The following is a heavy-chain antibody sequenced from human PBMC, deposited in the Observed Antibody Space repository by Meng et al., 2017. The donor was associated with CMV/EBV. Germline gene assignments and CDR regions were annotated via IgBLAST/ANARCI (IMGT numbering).Heavy chain of an antibody. J-gene: IGHJ6*02. CDR2: IYYSGST. Sequence: SETLSLTCTVSGGPISSGGYYWSWIRQHPGKGLEWIGYIYYSGSTYYNPSFQGQVTISADKSISTAYLQWSSLKASDTAMYYCARHGGPPYCSSTSCYGSGRDSLTGYYYGMDVWGQGTTVTVSS. V-gene: IGHV4-31*01. CDR1: GGPISSGGYY. D-gene: IGHD2-2*01. CDR3: ARHGGPPYCSSTSCYGSGRDSLTGYYYGMDV.